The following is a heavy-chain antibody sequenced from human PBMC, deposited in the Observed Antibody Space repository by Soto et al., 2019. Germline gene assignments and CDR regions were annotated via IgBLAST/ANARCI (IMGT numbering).Heavy chain of an antibody. Sequence: EVQLVESGGGLVQPGGSLRLSCAASGFTFSSYWMSWVRQAPGKGLEWVANIKQDGSEKYYVDSVKGRFTISRDNAKNALYLQMNSLRAEDTAVYYCARVGQWLARYFDYWGQGTLVTVSS. J-gene: IGHJ4*02. CDR1: GFTFSSYW. D-gene: IGHD6-19*01. CDR3: ARVGQWLARYFDY. CDR2: IKQDGSEK. V-gene: IGHV3-7*01.